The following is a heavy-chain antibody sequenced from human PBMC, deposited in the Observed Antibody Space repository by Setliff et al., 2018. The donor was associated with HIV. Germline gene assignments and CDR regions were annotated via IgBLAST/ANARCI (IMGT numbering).Heavy chain of an antibody. Sequence: PSEILSLTCTVSGGSIGSSNYYWGWIRQPPGKGLEWIGSMYYSGNLYYNPSLQSRVTISVDTSKNYFSLKLTSVTAADTAVYYCARSRPSLRAFDIWGQGTMVTVSS. CDR1: GGSIGSSNYY. CDR2: MYYSGNL. D-gene: IGHD4-17*01. J-gene: IGHJ3*02. CDR3: ARSRPSLRAFDI. V-gene: IGHV4-39*07.